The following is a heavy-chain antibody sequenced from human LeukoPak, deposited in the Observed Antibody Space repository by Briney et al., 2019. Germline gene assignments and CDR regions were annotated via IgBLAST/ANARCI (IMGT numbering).Heavy chain of an antibody. V-gene: IGHV1-2*02. CDR2: INPNSGGT. CDR3: ARGSARYYYGSGSYYLFDY. Sequence: ASVKVSCKASGYTFTGYYMHWVRQAPGQGLEWMGWINPNSGGTNYAQKFQGRVTMTRDTSISTAYMELSRLGSDDTAVCYCARGSARYYYGSGSYYLFDYWGQGTLVTVSS. CDR1: GYTFTGYY. J-gene: IGHJ4*02. D-gene: IGHD3-10*01.